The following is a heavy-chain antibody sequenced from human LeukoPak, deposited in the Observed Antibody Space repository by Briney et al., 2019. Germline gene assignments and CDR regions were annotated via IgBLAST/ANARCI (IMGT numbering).Heavy chain of an antibody. D-gene: IGHD6-19*01. CDR2: IYSGGST. Sequence: QSGGSLRLSCAASGFTVSSNYMSWVRQAPGKGLEWVSVIYSGGSTYYADSVKGRFTISRDNSKNTLYLQMNSLRDEDTAVYYCARKGALAGTNDYWGQGTLVTVSS. V-gene: IGHV3-66*01. CDR1: GFTVSSNY. J-gene: IGHJ4*02. CDR3: ARKGALAGTNDY.